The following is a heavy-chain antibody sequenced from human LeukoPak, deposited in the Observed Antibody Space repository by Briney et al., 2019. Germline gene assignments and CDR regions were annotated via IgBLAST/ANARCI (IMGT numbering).Heavy chain of an antibody. CDR3: AKEHDAPNHIVVVPAATDY. D-gene: IGHD2-2*01. J-gene: IGHJ4*02. Sequence: GRSLRLSCAASGFTFSSYGMRWVRQAPGKGLEWVAVISYDGSNKYYADSVKGRFTISRDNSKNTLYLQMNSLRAEDTAVYYCAKEHDAPNHIVVVPAATDYWGQGTLVTVSS. V-gene: IGHV3-30*18. CDR1: GFTFSSYG. CDR2: ISYDGSNK.